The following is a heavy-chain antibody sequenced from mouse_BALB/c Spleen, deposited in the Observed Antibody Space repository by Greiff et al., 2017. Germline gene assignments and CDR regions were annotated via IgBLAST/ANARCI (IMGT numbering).Heavy chain of an antibody. D-gene: IGHD2-4*01. J-gene: IGHJ3*01. CDR2: ISSGGSYT. CDR1: GFTFSSYA. V-gene: IGHV5-9-3*01. Sequence: EVKLVESGGGLVKPGGSLKLSCAASGFTFSSYAMSWVRQTPEKRLEWVATISSGGSYTYYPDSVKGRFTISRDNAKNTLYLQMSSLRSEDTAMYYCARGRNYDYDGGFAYWGQGTLVTVSA. CDR3: ARGRNYDYDGGFAY.